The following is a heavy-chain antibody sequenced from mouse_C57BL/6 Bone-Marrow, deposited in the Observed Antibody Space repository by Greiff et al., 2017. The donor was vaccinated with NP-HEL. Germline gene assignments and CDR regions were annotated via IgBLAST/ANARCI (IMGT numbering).Heavy chain of an antibody. J-gene: IGHJ4*01. Sequence: DVKLVESGGGLVQPGGSLKLSCAASGFTFSDYYMYWVRQTPEKRLEWVAYISNGGGSTYYPDTVKGRFTISRDNAKNTLYLQMSRLKSEDTAMYYCARHAYGSSYYAMDYWGQGTSVTVSS. V-gene: IGHV5-12*01. CDR2: ISNGGGST. CDR3: ARHAYGSSYYAMDY. D-gene: IGHD1-1*01. CDR1: GFTFSDYY.